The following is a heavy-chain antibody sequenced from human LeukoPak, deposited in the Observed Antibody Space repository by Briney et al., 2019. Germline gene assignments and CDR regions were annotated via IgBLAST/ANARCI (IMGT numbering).Heavy chain of an antibody. D-gene: IGHD6-13*01. Sequence: GESLKISCKGSGYSFTSYWIGWVRQMPGKGLEWMGIIYPGDFDTRYSPSFQGQVTISADKSISTAYLQWSSLKASDTAIYYCVIIAYSSIWFAPTDYWGQGTLVTVSS. J-gene: IGHJ4*02. CDR1: GYSFTSYW. CDR2: IYPGDFDT. CDR3: VIIAYSSIWFAPTDY. V-gene: IGHV5-51*01.